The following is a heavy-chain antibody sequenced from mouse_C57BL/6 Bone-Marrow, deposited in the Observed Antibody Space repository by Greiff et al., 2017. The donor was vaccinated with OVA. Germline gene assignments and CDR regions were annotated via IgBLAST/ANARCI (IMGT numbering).Heavy chain of an antibody. D-gene: IGHD1-1*01. V-gene: IGHV3-6*01. J-gene: IGHJ3*01. Sequence: EVHLVESGPGLVKPSQSLSLTCSVTGYSITSGYYWNWIRQFPGNKLEWMGYISYDGSNNYNPSLKNRISITRDTSKNQFFLKLNSVTTEDTATYYCAIYYYGSSYGFAYWGQGTLVTVSA. CDR3: AIYYYGSSYGFAY. CDR1: GYSITSGYY. CDR2: ISYDGSN.